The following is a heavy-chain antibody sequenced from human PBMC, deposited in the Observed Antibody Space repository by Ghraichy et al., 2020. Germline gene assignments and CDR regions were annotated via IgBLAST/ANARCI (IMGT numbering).Heavy chain of an antibody. V-gene: IGHV6-1*01. J-gene: IGHJ5*02. CDR2: TYYRSKWYN. Sequence: SQTLSLTCAISGDSVSSNSAEWNWIRQSPSRGLEWLGRTYYRSKWYNDYAVSVSGRITITPDTSKNQFSLQLNSVTPEDTAVYYCARGGRSGSGRGGAVGWFDPWGQGTLVIVSS. CDR3: ARGGRSGSGRGGAVGWFDP. D-gene: IGHD3-10*01. CDR1: GDSVSSNSAE.